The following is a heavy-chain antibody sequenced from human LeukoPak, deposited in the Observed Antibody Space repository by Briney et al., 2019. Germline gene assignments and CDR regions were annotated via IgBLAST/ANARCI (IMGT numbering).Heavy chain of an antibody. V-gene: IGHV1-2*02. Sequence: GASVKVSCTASGYTFTAYYMHWVRHAPGQGLEWMGWISPNSGGTNYAQKFQGRVTMTRDTSISTAYMELSRLRSDDTAVYYCARDYYDSSGFGAFDIWGQGTMVTVSS. CDR1: GYTFTAYY. CDR2: ISPNSGGT. D-gene: IGHD3-22*01. J-gene: IGHJ3*02. CDR3: ARDYYDSSGFGAFDI.